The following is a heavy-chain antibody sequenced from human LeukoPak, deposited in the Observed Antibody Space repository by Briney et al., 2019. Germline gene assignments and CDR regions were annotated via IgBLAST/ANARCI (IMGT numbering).Heavy chain of an antibody. CDR3: ARTQWLEDAFDF. Sequence: ASVKVSCKASDDTFSNDGISWVRQAPGQGLEWMGWISTYNGSTHYAHKFQGRVTMTTDTSTNIAYLELRDLRSDDTAVYYCARTQWLEDAFDFWGQGTVVTVSS. D-gene: IGHD6-19*01. V-gene: IGHV1-18*01. J-gene: IGHJ3*01. CDR2: ISTYNGST. CDR1: DDTFSNDG.